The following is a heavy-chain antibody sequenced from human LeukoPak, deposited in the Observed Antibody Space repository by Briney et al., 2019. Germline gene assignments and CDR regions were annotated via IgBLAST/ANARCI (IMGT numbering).Heavy chain of an antibody. Sequence: PGGSLRLSCAASGFTFNNYAMNWVRQAPGKGLEWVSSISGGGETTYYADSAKGRFTISRDNSQNTLYLQMNSLRAEDTAVYYCASDYADYVGYFFFDYWGQGTPVTVSS. J-gene: IGHJ4*02. CDR2: ISGGGETT. CDR1: GFTFNNYA. D-gene: IGHD4-17*01. V-gene: IGHV3-23*01. CDR3: ASDYADYVGYFFFDY.